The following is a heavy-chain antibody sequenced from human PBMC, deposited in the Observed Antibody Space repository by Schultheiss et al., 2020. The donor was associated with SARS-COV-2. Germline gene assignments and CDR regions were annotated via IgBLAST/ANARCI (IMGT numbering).Heavy chain of an antibody. CDR1: GGSISSGSYY. CDR3: ARVHGGYYYYYGMDV. Sequence: SETLSLTCTVSGGSISSGSYYWTWIRQPAGKGLEWIGRIYSSGSTKYNPSLKSRVTISLDKSNNQFSLKLSSVTAADTAVYYCARVHGGYYYYYGMDVWGQGTTVTVSS. V-gene: IGHV4-61*02. D-gene: IGHD3-16*01. CDR2: IYSSGST. J-gene: IGHJ6*02.